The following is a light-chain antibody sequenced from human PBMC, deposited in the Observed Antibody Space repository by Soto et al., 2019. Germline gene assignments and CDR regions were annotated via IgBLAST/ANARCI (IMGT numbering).Light chain of an antibody. CDR3: QQYGSSPRT. Sequence: EIVLTQSPGTLSLSPGERATLSCRASQSVSSSYLAWYQQKPGQAPRLLIYGASSRATGIPDRFSGSGSGTDFTLNISSLEPEDFAVYYCQQYGSSPRTFGQGTKVEIK. CDR1: QSVSSSY. CDR2: GAS. J-gene: IGKJ1*01. V-gene: IGKV3-20*01.